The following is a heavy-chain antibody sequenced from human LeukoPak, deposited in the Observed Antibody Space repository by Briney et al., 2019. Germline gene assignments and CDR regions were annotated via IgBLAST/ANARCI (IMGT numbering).Heavy chain of an antibody. D-gene: IGHD2-2*01. CDR1: GYTFYNYW. J-gene: IGHJ5*02. V-gene: IGHV5-51*04. CDR2: IYSGDSYD. CDR3: ARESETSRRFYAP. Sequence: GESLKISCTGSGYTFYNYWIGLVRQMPGKGLEWMGIIYSGDSYDTYRPSFRGPITFPVGEPRTTVYLAWASLKTSDTAMYFCARESETSRRFYAPWGQGTLVTVSS.